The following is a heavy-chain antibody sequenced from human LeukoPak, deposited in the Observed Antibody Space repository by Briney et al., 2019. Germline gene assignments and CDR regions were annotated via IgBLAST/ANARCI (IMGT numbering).Heavy chain of an antibody. Sequence: ASVTVSCTVSGYTLTELSMHWVRQAPGKGLEWMGGFDPEDGETIYAQKFQGRVTMTEDTSTDTAYMELSSLRSEDTAVYYCATDLYGSGSYYSILGYWGQGTLVTVSS. J-gene: IGHJ4*02. D-gene: IGHD3-10*01. CDR2: FDPEDGET. CDR3: ATDLYGSGSYYSILGY. CDR1: GYTLTELS. V-gene: IGHV1-24*01.